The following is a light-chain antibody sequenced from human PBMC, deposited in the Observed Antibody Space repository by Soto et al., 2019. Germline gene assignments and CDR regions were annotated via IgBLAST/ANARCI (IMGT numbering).Light chain of an antibody. J-gene: IGKJ2*01. CDR1: QTVERW. CDR3: QQYKDYVYT. V-gene: IGKV1-5*01. Sequence: DIQMTQSPSSLFASVGDRVTITCRASQTVERWMAWYQQKPGKAPKLLISDVSTLERGVPSRFSGSGSATEFTLTISGLQPDDFATYYCQQYKDYVYTFGQGTKVDIK. CDR2: DVS.